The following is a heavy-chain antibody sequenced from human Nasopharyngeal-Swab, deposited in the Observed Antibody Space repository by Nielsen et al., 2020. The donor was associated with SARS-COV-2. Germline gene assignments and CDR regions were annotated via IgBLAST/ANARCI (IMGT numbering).Heavy chain of an antibody. CDR2: IYYSGST. CDR1: GGSISSYY. CDR3: ARDSMVRGLGTNYYYYYGMDV. J-gene: IGHJ6*02. Sequence: SETLSLTCTVSGGSISSYYWSWIRQPPGKGLEWIGYIYYSGSTNYNPCLKSRVTISVDTSKNQFSLKLSSVTAADTAVYYCARDSMVRGLGTNYYYYYGMDVWGQGTTVTVSS. D-gene: IGHD3-10*01. V-gene: IGHV4-59*01.